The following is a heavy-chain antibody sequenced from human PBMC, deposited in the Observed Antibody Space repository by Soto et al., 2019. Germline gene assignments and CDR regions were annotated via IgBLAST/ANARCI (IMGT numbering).Heavy chain of an antibody. CDR3: ARDQIVGVPDYFDD. CDR1: GFTFSSST. D-gene: IGHD1-26*01. Sequence: GGSLRLSCAASGFTFSSSTMHWVRQAPGKGLEWVAVISSDGGNKYYADSVKGRFTISGDNSKNTLYLQMNSLRTEDTAVYYCARDQIVGVPDYFDDWGQGTLVTVSS. J-gene: IGHJ4*02. CDR2: ISSDGGNK. V-gene: IGHV3-30-3*01.